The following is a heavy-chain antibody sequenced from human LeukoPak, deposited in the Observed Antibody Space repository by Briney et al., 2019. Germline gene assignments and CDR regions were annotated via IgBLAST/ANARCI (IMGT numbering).Heavy chain of an antibody. CDR1: GGSISSYY. V-gene: IGHV4-34*12. Sequence: SETLSLTCTVSGGSISSYYWSWIRQPPGKGLEWIGEIIHSGSTYYNPSLKSRVTISVDTSTNQFSLNLSSVTAADTAVYYCARSTIAVAGYHFDYWGQGTLVTVSS. D-gene: IGHD6-19*01. CDR2: IIHSGST. CDR3: ARSTIAVAGYHFDY. J-gene: IGHJ4*02.